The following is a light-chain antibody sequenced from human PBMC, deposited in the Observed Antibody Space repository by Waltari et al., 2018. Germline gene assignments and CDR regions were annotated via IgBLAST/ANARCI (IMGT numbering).Light chain of an antibody. CDR3: SSYTTSSAPGV. CDR2: EVS. Sequence: QSALTQPASVSGSPGQSITISCSGTDNDVGSYDLVSWYQQHPGKAPHLIIYEVSNRPSGISNRFSASKSGNTASLTISGLQAEDEADYYCSSYTTSSAPGVFGTGTRVTVL. V-gene: IGLV2-14*01. CDR1: DNDVGSYDL. J-gene: IGLJ1*01.